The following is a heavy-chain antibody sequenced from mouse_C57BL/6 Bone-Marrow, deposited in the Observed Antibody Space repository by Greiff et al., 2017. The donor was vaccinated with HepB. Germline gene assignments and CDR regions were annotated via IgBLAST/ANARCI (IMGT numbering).Heavy chain of an antibody. V-gene: IGHV1-18*01. CDR2: INPNNGGT. D-gene: IGHD1-1*01. Sequence: EVQRVESGPELVKPGASVKIPCKASGYTFTDYNMDWVKQSHGKSLEWIGDINPNNGGTIYNQKFKGKATLTVDKSSSTAYMELRSLTSEDTAVYYCARSGNYYGSRGPFDVWGTGTTVTVSS. J-gene: IGHJ1*03. CDR1: GYTFTDYN. CDR3: ARSGNYYGSRGPFDV.